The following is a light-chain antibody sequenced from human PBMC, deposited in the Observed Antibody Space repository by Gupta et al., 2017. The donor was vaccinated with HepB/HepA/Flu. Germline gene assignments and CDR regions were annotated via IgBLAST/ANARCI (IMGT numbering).Light chain of an antibody. Sequence: EIVMTPSPATLSVSPGERATLSCRASRSGSSNLDWYQQKPGQAPRRLIYAASTRATGIPARFSGSGSGTEFTLNISSLESEDFAVYYCKQDNNWPRAFGQGTKVEIK. V-gene: IGKV3-15*01. CDR2: AAS. J-gene: IGKJ1*01. CDR3: KQDNNWPRA. CDR1: RSGSSN.